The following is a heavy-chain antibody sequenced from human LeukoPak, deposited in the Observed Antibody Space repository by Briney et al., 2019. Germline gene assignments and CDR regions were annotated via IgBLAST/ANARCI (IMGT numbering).Heavy chain of an antibody. CDR2: ISAYNGNT. CDR1: GYTFTSYG. D-gene: IGHD3-3*01. V-gene: IGHV1-18*01. J-gene: IGHJ5*02. Sequence: GASVKVSCKASGYTFTSYGISWVRQAPGQGLEWMGWISAYNGNTNYVQKLQGRVTMTTDTSTSTAYMELRSLRSDDTAVYYCAREGDRTYYDFWSGNNWFDPWGQGTLVTVSS. CDR3: AREGDRTYYDFWSGNNWFDP.